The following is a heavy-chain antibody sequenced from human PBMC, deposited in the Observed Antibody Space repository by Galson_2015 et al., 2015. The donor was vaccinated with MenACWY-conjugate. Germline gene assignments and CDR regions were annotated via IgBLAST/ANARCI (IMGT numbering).Heavy chain of an antibody. CDR2: IRGSGGST. J-gene: IGHJ4*02. CDR1: GFTFSSYA. Sequence: SLRLSCAASGFTFSSYAMRWVRQAPGKGLEWVSTIRGSGGSTYYADSVKGRFTISRDNSKNTLYLQMNSLRAEDTAVYYCAKDWRFGTLVQSLTTPPHWGQGTLVTVSS. D-gene: IGHD3-16*01. V-gene: IGHV3-23*01. CDR3: AKDWRFGTLVQSLTTPPH.